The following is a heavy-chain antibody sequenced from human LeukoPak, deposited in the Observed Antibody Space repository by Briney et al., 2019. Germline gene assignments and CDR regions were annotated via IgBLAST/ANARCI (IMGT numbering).Heavy chain of an antibody. Sequence: PGGSLRLSCTASGFTFSYHWMHWVRQVPGKGLVWISRIDGGGSSTSYADSVKGRFSISRDNSKSTLYLQMSSLRAEVTAVYYCARGPGSSGGAYVGDYWGHGTLVTVSS. D-gene: IGHD3-22*01. CDR1: GFTFSYHW. J-gene: IGHJ4*01. CDR3: ARGPGSSGGAYVGDY. V-gene: IGHV3-74*01. CDR2: IDGGGSST.